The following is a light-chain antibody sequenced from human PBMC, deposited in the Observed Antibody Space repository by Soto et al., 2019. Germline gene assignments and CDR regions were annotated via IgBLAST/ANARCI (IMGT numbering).Light chain of an antibody. V-gene: IGLV2-14*01. CDR1: SSDVGGYNY. J-gene: IGLJ2*01. CDR3: SSYTSSSTRV. CDR2: DVS. Sequence: QYALTQPASVSGSPGQSITISCTGNSSDVGGYNYVSWYQQHPGKAPKLMIYDVSNRPSGVSNRFSGSKSGNTASLTISGLQAEDEADYYCSSYTSSSTRVFGGGTKLTVL.